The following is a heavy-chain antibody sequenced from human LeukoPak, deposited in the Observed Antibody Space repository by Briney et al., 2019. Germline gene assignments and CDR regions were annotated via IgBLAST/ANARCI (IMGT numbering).Heavy chain of an antibody. J-gene: IGHJ4*02. CDR1: GFTFSGYW. Sequence: GGSLRLSCAASGFTFSGYWMSWVRQAPGKGLEWVANIKQDGSEAYYVESLKGRFTISRDNAKNSLYLQMNSLRVEDTAVYYCTRDQSPRFDYWGQGTLVTVSS. CDR3: TRDQSPRFDY. CDR2: IKQDGSEA. V-gene: IGHV3-7*01.